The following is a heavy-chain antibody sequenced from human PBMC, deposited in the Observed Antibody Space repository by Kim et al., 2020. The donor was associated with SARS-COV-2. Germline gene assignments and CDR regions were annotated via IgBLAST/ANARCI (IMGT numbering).Heavy chain of an antibody. Sequence: RFTISRDNAKNSLILQMNSLRAEDTALYYCAKDISPTYYFDTSGYPRFDYWGQGTLVTVSS. J-gene: IGHJ4*02. CDR3: AKDISPTYYFDTSGYPRFDY. V-gene: IGHV3-9*01. D-gene: IGHD3-22*01.